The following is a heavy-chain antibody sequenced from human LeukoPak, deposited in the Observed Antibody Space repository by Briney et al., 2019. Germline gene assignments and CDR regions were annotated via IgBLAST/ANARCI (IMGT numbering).Heavy chain of an antibody. CDR2: IYNGGST. Sequence: PWGSLGLSCATPGITVSSYYKSWVRQAPGEGLEWVGDIYNGGSTYYDSSLKGRPTISIDNSKNQLTLQLNNQTAGDTAVYYCAGGSGYYRAVDSWGQGNLGTVSS. CDR3: AGGSGYYRAVDS. J-gene: IGHJ4*02. D-gene: IGHD3-3*01. V-gene: IGHV3-66*01. CDR1: GITVSSYY.